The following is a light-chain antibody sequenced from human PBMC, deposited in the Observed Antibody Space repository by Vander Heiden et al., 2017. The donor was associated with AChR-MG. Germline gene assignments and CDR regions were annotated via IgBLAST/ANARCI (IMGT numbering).Light chain of an antibody. J-gene: IGLJ1*01. CDR3: CSYAGSSTLV. V-gene: IGLV2-23*01. Sequence: QSALTQPASVSGSPGQSITISCTGTSSDVGSYNLVSWYQQHPGKARKLMIYEGSKRPSGVSNRFSGSKSGNTASLTISGLQAEDEADYYCCSYAGSSTLVFGTGTKVTVL. CDR1: SSDVGSYNL. CDR2: EGS.